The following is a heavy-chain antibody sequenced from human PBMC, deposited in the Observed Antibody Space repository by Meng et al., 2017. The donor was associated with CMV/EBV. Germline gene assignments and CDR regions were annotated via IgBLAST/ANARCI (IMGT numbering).Heavy chain of an antibody. CDR3: AKRSNGYWDYYYYYGMDV. CDR2: ISRSSSYK. Sequence: GESLKISCAASGFTFSSYTMNWVRQAPGKGLEWVSSISRSSSYKYYADSVKGRFTISRDNAKNSLYLQMNSLRAEDTAVYYCAKRSNGYWDYYYYYGMDVWGQGTTVTVSS. CDR1: GFTFSSYT. D-gene: IGHD3-22*01. J-gene: IGHJ6*02. V-gene: IGHV3-21*01.